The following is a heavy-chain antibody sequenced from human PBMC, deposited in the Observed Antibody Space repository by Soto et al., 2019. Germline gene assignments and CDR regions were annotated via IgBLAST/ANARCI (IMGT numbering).Heavy chain of an antibody. V-gene: IGHV4-61*08. J-gene: IGHJ5*02. Sequence: PLETLSLTCTVSGGSITNDDYYWNWIRQLPGKGLEWIGYIYHSGSTNYNPSLKSRVTISVDTSKNQFSLKLSSVTAADTAVYYCARIFGVVSNWFDPWGQGTLVTVSS. CDR1: GGSITNDDYY. D-gene: IGHD3-3*01. CDR2: IYHSGST. CDR3: ARIFGVVSNWFDP.